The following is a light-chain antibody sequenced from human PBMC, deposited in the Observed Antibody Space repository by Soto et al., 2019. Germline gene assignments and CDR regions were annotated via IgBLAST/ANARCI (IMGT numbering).Light chain of an antibody. CDR1: QSVSSY. CDR3: QRRGNWPPYT. J-gene: IGKJ2*01. V-gene: IGKV3-11*01. Sequence: EIVLTQSPATLSLSPGERATLSCRASQSVSSYLAWYQQKPGQAPRLLIYDASNRATGIPARFSGSGSGTDITLTINSREPEDFSFYYCQRRGNWPPYTFGQGTKLEIK. CDR2: DAS.